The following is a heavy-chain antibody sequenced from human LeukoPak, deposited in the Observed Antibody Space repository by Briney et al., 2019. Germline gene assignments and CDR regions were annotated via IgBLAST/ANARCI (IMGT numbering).Heavy chain of an antibody. CDR2: VYYSGST. V-gene: IGHV4-39*07. CDR3: ASMPMVRGVGLFDY. CDR1: GGSINSRSFY. Sequence: SETLSLTCTVSGGSINSRSFYWGWIRQPPGKGLEFIGSVYYSGSTYYNPSLKSRVTISVDTSKNQFSLKLSSVTAADTAVYYCASMPMVRGVGLFDYWGQGTLVTVSS. J-gene: IGHJ4*02. D-gene: IGHD3-10*01.